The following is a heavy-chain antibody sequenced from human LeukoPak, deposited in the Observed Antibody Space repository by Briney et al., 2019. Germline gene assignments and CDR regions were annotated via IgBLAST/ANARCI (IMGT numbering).Heavy chain of an antibody. Sequence: ASVKVSCKASGYTFTSYAMHWVRQAPGQRLEWMGWINAGNGNTKYSQKFQGRVTITRDTSASTAYMELSSLRSEDTAVYYCARDPIGSRWPYYFDYWGQGTLVTVSS. D-gene: IGHD6-13*01. V-gene: IGHV1-3*01. J-gene: IGHJ4*02. CDR3: ARDPIGSRWPYYFDY. CDR1: GYTFTSYA. CDR2: INAGNGNT.